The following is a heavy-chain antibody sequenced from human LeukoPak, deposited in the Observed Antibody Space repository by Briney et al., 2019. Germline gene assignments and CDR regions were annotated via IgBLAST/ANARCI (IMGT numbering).Heavy chain of an antibody. CDR1: GYTFTGYY. V-gene: IGHV1-2*06. CDR3: ATGPGYSSGWYTDV. Sequence: ASVKVSCKASGYTFTGYYMHWVRQAPGQGLEWMGRINPNSGGTNYAQKLQGRVTMTTDTSTSTAYMELRSLRSDDTAVYYCATGPGYSSGWYTDVWGKGTTVTVSS. D-gene: IGHD6-19*01. J-gene: IGHJ6*04. CDR2: INPNSGGT.